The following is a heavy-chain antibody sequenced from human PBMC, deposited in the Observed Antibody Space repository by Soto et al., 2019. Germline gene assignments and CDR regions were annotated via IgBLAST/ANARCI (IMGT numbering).Heavy chain of an antibody. CDR1: GYTFTSYG. J-gene: IGHJ3*02. Sequence: ASVKVSCKASGYTFTSYGIIWVRQAPGQGLEWMGWISAYNGNTNYAQKLQGRVTMTTDTSTSTAYMELRSLRSDDTAVYYCASPVTDSSGDAFDIWGQGTMVTVSS. CDR2: ISAYNGNT. V-gene: IGHV1-18*01. CDR3: ASPVTDSSGDAFDI. D-gene: IGHD6-19*01.